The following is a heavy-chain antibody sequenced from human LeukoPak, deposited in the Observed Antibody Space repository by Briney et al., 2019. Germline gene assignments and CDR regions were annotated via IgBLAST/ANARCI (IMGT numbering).Heavy chain of an antibody. CDR3: GKLFYSSGMYHFDY. J-gene: IGHJ4*02. V-gene: IGHV3-23*01. D-gene: IGHD3-10*01. CDR2: ISGSGGGT. CDR1: GFTFSSIW. Sequence: GGSLRLSCAASGFTFSSIWMSWVRQPPGKGLAWVSTISGSGGGTYYADSVKGRFTISRDNSKNTPYLQMNSLRAKDTAVFYCGKLFYSSGMYHFDYWGQGTLVTVSS.